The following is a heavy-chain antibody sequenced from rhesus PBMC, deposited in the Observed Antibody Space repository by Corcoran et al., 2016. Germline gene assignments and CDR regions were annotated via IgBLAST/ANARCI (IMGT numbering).Heavy chain of an antibody. Sequence: QLQLQESGPGLVKPSETLSVTCAVSGGSISSSYWSWIRQATGKGLEWIGYIYGSGSSTNYNPSLKSRVTRSVDTSKNQLSLKLSSVTTADTAVYYCAREGRSGSWDFDYWGQGVLVTVSS. D-gene: IGHD6-25*01. CDR1: GGSISSSY. V-gene: IGHV4-169*02. CDR2: IYGSGSST. J-gene: IGHJ4*01. CDR3: AREGRSGSWDFDY.